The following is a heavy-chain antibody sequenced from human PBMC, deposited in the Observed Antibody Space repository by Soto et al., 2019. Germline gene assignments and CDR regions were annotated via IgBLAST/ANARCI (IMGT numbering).Heavy chain of an antibody. Sequence: SETLSLTCTVSGGSISSGDYYWSWIRQPPGKGLEWIGYIYYSGSTYYNPSLKSRVIISADTFKNQFSLKLSSVTAADTAVYYCARVPSSGPFDYWGQGILVTVSS. D-gene: IGHD3-22*01. V-gene: IGHV4-30-4*01. J-gene: IGHJ4*02. CDR1: GGSISSGDYY. CDR3: ARVPSSGPFDY. CDR2: IYYSGST.